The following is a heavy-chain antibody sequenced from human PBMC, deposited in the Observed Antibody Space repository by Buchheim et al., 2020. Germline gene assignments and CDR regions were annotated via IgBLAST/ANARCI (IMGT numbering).Heavy chain of an antibody. D-gene: IGHD3-16*01. CDR1: GFTFSTYA. Sequence: EVQLLESGGDLVQPGGSLRLSCVASGFTFSTYAMSWVRQAPGKGLQWVSSISASAGTTYYADSVKGRFTISRDNSKNTLYLQVNSLRAEDTAIYSCARDRGNYGMDVWGQGTT. CDR3: ARDRGNYGMDV. V-gene: IGHV3-23*01. CDR2: ISASAGTT. J-gene: IGHJ6*02.